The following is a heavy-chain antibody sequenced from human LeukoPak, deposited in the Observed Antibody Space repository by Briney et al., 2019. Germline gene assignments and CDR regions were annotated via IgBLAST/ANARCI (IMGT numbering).Heavy chain of an antibody. CDR3: AGDSPSGSYFDY. J-gene: IGHJ4*02. V-gene: IGHV4-59*01. CDR1: GGSISSYY. D-gene: IGHD1-26*01. CDR2: IYYSGST. Sequence: SETLSLTCTVSGGSISSYYWSWIRQPPGKGLEWIGYIYYSGSTNYNPSLKSRVTISVDTSKNQFSLKLSSVTAADTAVYYCAGDSPSGSYFDYWGQGTLVTVSS.